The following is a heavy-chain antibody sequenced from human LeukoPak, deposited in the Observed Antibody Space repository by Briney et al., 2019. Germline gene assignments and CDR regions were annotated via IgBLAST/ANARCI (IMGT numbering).Heavy chain of an antibody. CDR1: GYTFSSYY. V-gene: IGHV1-46*01. J-gene: IGHJ4*02. Sequence: ALVKVSCKASGYTFSSYYIHWVRQAPGQGLQWMGIVNPTDGGTQYAQNFQGRVTMTRDTSTSTVYMELSSLTSEDTAVYFCTRSGVVGAPGDFDCWGQGTLITVSS. D-gene: IGHD2-15*01. CDR2: VNPTDGGT. CDR3: TRSGVVGAPGDFDC.